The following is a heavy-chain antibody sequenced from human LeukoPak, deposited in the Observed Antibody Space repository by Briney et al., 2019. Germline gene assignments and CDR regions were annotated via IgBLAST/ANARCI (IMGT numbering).Heavy chain of an antibody. CDR1: GGSVSSGSYY. CDR3: ASSEMATVEYYFDQ. D-gene: IGHD5-24*01. J-gene: IGHJ4*02. V-gene: IGHV4-61*01. CDR2: MYYSGST. Sequence: PSETLSLTCTVSGGSVSSGSYYWSWIRQPPGKGLEWIGYMYYSGSTNYNPSLKSRVTISVDTSKNQFSLKLSSVTAADTAVYYCASSEMATVEYYFDQWGQGTLVTVSS.